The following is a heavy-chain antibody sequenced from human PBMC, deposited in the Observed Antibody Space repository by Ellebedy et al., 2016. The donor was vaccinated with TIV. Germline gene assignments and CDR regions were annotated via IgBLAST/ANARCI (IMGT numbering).Heavy chain of an antibody. J-gene: IGHJ6*02. D-gene: IGHD3-3*01. CDR1: GGSISSGDYY. Sequence: SETLSLTXTVSGGSISSGDYYWSWIRQPPGKGLEWIGYIYYSGSTYYNPSLKSRVTISVDTSKNQFSLKLSSVTAADTAVYYCASSEQFGVVSQWYKGNVMDVWGQGTTVTVSS. CDR3: ASSEQFGVVSQWYKGNVMDV. V-gene: IGHV4-30-4*01. CDR2: IYYSGST.